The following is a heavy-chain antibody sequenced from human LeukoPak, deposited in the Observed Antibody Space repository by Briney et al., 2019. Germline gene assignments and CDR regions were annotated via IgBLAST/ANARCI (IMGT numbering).Heavy chain of an antibody. CDR1: GFTFSSYS. V-gene: IGHV3-23*01. D-gene: IGHD3-10*01. CDR2: ISGSGGST. CDR3: ANGDKKRITMVRGVMQPFDY. J-gene: IGHJ4*02. Sequence: PGGSLRLSCAASGFTFSSYSMNWVRQAPGKGLEWVSAISGSGGSTYYADSVKGRFTISRDNSKNTLHLQMNSLRAEDTAVYYCANGDKKRITMVRGVMQPFDYWGQGTLVTVSS.